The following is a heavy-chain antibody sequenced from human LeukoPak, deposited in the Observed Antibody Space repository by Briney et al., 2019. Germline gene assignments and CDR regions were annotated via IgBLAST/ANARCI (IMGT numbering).Heavy chain of an antibody. D-gene: IGHD3-10*01. CDR2: ISSSGSTI. J-gene: IGHJ6*04. CDR3: ARDRILWFGELFYYGMDV. Sequence: GGSLRLSCTASGFTFGDHAMSWVRQAPGKGLEWVSYISSSGSTIYYADSVKGRFTISRDNAKNSLYLQMNSLRAEDTAVYYCARDRILWFGELFYYGMDVWGKGTTVTVSS. V-gene: IGHV3-48*03. CDR1: GFTFGDHA.